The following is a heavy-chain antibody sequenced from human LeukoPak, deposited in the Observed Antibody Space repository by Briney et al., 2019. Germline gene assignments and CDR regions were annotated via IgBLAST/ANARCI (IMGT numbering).Heavy chain of an antibody. V-gene: IGHV1-18*01. Sequence: LGASVKVSCKSSGYTFTNYGINWVRQAPGQGVEWMGWISAYNGNTNYVQKFQGRVTMTTDTSTSIAYMELRSLRSDDTAVYYCARGPEGSGIYYLEYFHYWGQGTLVTVSS. CDR2: ISAYNGNT. CDR3: ARGPEGSGIYYLEYFHY. D-gene: IGHD3-10*01. J-gene: IGHJ1*01. CDR1: GYTFTNYG.